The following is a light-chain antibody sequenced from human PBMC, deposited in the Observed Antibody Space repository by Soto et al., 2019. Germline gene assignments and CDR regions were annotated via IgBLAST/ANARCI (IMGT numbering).Light chain of an antibody. Sequence: DIQMTQSPSSLSASVGDRVTITCRASQSIVTYLNWYLQKPGKAPKLLIYAASNLQSGVPSRFSGSGSGTDFTLTISSLQTEDFATYFCQQSYSTPPTFGQGTKVDIK. CDR3: QQSYSTPPT. J-gene: IGKJ1*01. CDR2: AAS. V-gene: IGKV1-39*01. CDR1: QSIVTY.